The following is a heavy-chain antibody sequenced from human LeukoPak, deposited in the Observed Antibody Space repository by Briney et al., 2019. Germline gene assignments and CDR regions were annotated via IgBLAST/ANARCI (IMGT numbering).Heavy chain of an antibody. CDR1: GGSFSGYY. Sequence: KPSETLSLTCAVYGGSFSGYYWNWIRQPPGKGLEWIGEINHSGSTNYNPSLKSRVTISVDTSKNQFSLKLSSVTVADTAVYYCARGRLAVAGTPLAYWGQGTLVTVSS. D-gene: IGHD6-19*01. J-gene: IGHJ4*02. CDR2: INHSGST. CDR3: ARGRLAVAGTPLAY. V-gene: IGHV4-34*01.